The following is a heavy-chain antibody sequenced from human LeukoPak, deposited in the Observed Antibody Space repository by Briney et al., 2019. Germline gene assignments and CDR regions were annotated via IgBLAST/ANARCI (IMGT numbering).Heavy chain of an antibody. CDR3: AHSHHFDWLLYSWFDP. CDR2: IYWDDDK. CDR1: GFSLSTSGVG. V-gene: IGHV2-5*02. J-gene: IGHJ5*02. Sequence: SGPTLVKPTQTLTLTCTFSGFSLSTSGVGVGWIRQPPGKALEWLALIYWDDDKRYSPSLKSRLTITKDTSKNQVVLTMTNMDPVDTATYYCAHSHHFDWLLYSWFDPWGQGTLVTVSS. D-gene: IGHD3-9*01.